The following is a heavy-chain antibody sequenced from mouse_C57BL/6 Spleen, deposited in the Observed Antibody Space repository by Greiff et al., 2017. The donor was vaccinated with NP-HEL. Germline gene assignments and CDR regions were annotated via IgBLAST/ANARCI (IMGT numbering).Heavy chain of an antibody. CDR3: AKAYYSNSPFAY. CDR2: INPNNGGT. CDR1: GYTFTDYY. Sequence: EVQLQQSGPELVKPGASVKISCKASGYTFTDYYMNWVKQSHGKSLEWIGDINPNNGGTSYNQKFKGKATLTVDKSSSTAYMELRSLTSEDSAVYYCAKAYYSNSPFAYWGQGTLVTVSA. V-gene: IGHV1-26*01. J-gene: IGHJ3*01. D-gene: IGHD2-5*01.